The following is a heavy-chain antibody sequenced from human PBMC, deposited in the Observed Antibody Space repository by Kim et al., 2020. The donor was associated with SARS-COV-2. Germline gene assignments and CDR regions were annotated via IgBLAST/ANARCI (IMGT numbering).Heavy chain of an antibody. CDR2: VFDSGST. J-gene: IGHJ2*01. Sequence: SDTLSLTCTVSGGSISYYYSSWIRQPPGKALEWFGYVFDSGSTQYNPSLKSRVTISLDTSKKQFSLQLTSVTAADTAVYYCARGKYYYDGSGNPRFWCFVIWGRSALVTVSS. CDR3: ARGKYYYDGSGNPRFWCFVI. D-gene: IGHD3-22*01. CDR1: GGSISYYY. V-gene: IGHV4-59*01.